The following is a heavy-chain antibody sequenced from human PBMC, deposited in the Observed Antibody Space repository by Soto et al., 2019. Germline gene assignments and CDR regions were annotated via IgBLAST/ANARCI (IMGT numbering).Heavy chain of an antibody. V-gene: IGHV1-46*01. CDR3: ARPRGYCSSTSCYSNWFDP. CDR2: INPSVGST. D-gene: IGHD2-2*01. CDR1: GYTFTSYY. J-gene: IGHJ5*02. Sequence: ASVKVSCKASGYTFTSYYMHWVRQAPGQGLEWMGIINPSVGSTSYAQKFQGRVTITGDTSTSTAYMELSSLRSEDTAVYYCARPRGYCSSTSCYSNWFDPWGQGTLVTVSS.